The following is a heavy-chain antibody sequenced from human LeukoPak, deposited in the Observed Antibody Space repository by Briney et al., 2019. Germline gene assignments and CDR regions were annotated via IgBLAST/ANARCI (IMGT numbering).Heavy chain of an antibody. CDR1: GYSFTSYW. CDR3: ARSNRHCYDSSGYYGDAFDI. V-gene: IGHV5-51*01. CDR2: IDPGDSDT. D-gene: IGHD3-22*01. J-gene: IGHJ3*02. Sequence: LGESLKISCKGSGYSFTSYWIGWVRQMPGKGLEWMGIIDPGDSDTRYSPSFQGQVTISADKSISTAYLQWSSLKASDTAMYYCARSNRHCYDSSGYYGDAFDIWGQGTMVTVSS.